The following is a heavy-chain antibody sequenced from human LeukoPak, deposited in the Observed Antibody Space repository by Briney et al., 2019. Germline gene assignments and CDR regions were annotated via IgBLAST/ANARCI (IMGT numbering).Heavy chain of an antibody. V-gene: IGHV3-23*01. J-gene: IGHJ4*02. CDR3: AKVIYSGSYYPY. D-gene: IGHD1-26*01. CDR2: ISGSGGST. CDR1: GFTFSSYA. Sequence: GGSLRLSCAASGFTFSSYAMSWVRQAPGKGLEWVSAISGSGGSTYYADSVKVRFTISRDNSKNTLYLQMNSLRAEDTAVYYCAKVIYSGSYYPYWGQGTLVTVSS.